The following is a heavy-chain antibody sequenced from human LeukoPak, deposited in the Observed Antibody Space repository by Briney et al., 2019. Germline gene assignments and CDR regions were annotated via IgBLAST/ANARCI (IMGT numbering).Heavy chain of an antibody. Sequence: GASVKVSCKASGGTFSGYAITWVRQAPGQGLEWMGGIIPIFRTANYAQKFQGRVTITTDESTSTSYMELSSLRSEDTVVYYCARSQRAGYNVYYFDSWGQGTLVTVSS. D-gene: IGHD5-24*01. J-gene: IGHJ4*02. CDR1: GGTFSGYA. CDR2: IIPIFRTA. CDR3: ARSQRAGYNVYYFDS. V-gene: IGHV1-69*05.